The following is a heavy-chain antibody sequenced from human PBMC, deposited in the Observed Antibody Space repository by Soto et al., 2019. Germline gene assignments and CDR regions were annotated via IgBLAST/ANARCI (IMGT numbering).Heavy chain of an antibody. J-gene: IGHJ6*02. V-gene: IGHV1-8*01. Sequence: ASLKVSCKASGYTFTSYDINWVRQATGQGLEWMGWMNPNSGNTGYAQKFQGRVTMTRNTSISTAYMELSSLRSEDTAVYYCARVLRFLDNQIPPLDYGMDVWGQGTTVTVSS. CDR3: ARVLRFLDNQIPPLDYGMDV. CDR1: GYTFTSYD. D-gene: IGHD3-3*01. CDR2: MNPNSGNT.